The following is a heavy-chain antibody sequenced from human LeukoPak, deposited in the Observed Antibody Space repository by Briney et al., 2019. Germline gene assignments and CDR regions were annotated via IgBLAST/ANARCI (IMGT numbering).Heavy chain of an antibody. V-gene: IGHV3-66*01. J-gene: IGHJ4*02. Sequence: GGSLRLSCAASGFTVSSNYMSWVRQAPGKGLEWVSVIYSGGSTYYADSVKGRFTISRDNSKNTLYLQMNSLRAEDTAVYYCARERVPWQVDYWGQGTLVTVSS. D-gene: IGHD4/OR15-4a*01. CDR3: ARERVPWQVDY. CDR1: GFTVSSNY. CDR2: IYSGGST.